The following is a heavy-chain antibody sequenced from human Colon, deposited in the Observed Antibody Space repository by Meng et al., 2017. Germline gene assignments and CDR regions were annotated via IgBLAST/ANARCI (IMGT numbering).Heavy chain of an antibody. CDR2: MNSNNGNT. CDR3: ARTAMLDS. CDR1: GYTFTSSD. D-gene: IGHD2-2*01. V-gene: IGHV1-8*01. Sequence: QVQLVQSGAEVRKAGASVKVTCKASGYTFTSSDINWVRQATGRGLEWLGWMNSNNGNTGSAQKFQGRVSMTRDTSIGTAYMELGGLTSEDTAVYYCARTAMLDSWGQGTLVTVSS. J-gene: IGHJ5*01.